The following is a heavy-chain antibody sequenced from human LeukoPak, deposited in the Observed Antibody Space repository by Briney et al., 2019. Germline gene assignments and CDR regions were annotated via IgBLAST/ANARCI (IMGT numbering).Heavy chain of an antibody. CDR1: GFTFSSYA. J-gene: IGHJ4*02. D-gene: IGHD3-3*01. V-gene: IGHV3-23*01. CDR3: AKDPHFGVVIIPHFDY. CDR2: ISGSGGST. Sequence: PGGSLRLSCAASGFTFSSYAMSWVRQAPGKGLEWVSAISGSGGSTYYADSVKGRFTISRDNSKNTQYLQMNSLRAEDTAVYYSAKDPHFGVVIIPHFDYWGQGTLVTVSS.